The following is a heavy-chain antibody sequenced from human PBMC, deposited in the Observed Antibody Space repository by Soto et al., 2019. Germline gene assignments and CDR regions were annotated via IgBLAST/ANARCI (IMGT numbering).Heavy chain of an antibody. V-gene: IGHV4-31*03. D-gene: IGHD4-4*01. CDR1: GGSISSGGYY. CDR2: IYYSGST. CDR3: ARMHDYSFPFDY. Sequence: PSETLSLTCTVSGGSISSGGYYWSWIRQHPGKGLEWIGYIYYSGSTYHNPSLKSRVTISVDTSKNQFSLKLSSVTAADTAVYYCARMHDYSFPFDYWGQGTLVTVSS. J-gene: IGHJ4*02.